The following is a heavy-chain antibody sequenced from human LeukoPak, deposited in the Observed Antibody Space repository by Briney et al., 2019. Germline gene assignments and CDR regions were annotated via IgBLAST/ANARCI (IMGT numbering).Heavy chain of an antibody. D-gene: IGHD3-16*02. Sequence: GGSLRLSCAASGFTFSNAWMSWVRQAPGKGLEWVGRIKSKTDGGTTDYAAPVKGRFTISRDDSKNMLYLQMNSLKTEDTAVYYCTTFYVWGSYRPGGYWGQGTLVTVSS. J-gene: IGHJ4*02. V-gene: IGHV3-15*01. CDR2: IKSKTDGGTT. CDR3: TTFYVWGSYRPGGY. CDR1: GFTFSNAW.